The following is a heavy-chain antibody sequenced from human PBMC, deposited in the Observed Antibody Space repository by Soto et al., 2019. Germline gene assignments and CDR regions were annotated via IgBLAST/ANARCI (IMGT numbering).Heavy chain of an antibody. D-gene: IGHD3-22*01. V-gene: IGHV4-31*03. CDR3: ASLKKDYYDSSGYYAFDY. CDR1: GGSVNIGTYY. Sequence: QVQLQESGPGLVKPSQTLSLTCTVSGGSVNIGTYYWSWIRQRPGKGLGWIGYTFYSGSTYYNPSLNSRVTISLDISNNQFSLELTSVTAADTAVYFCASLKKDYYDSSGYYAFDYWGQGTLVTVSS. CDR2: TFYSGST. J-gene: IGHJ4*02.